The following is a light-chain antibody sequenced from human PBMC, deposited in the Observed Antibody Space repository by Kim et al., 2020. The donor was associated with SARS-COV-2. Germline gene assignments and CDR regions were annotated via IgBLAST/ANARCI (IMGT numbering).Light chain of an antibody. V-gene: IGLV3-9*01. Sequence: ALGQTATMTWGGNNMGTKKVHWYQQRPGQAPLLVIFRDSHRPSGISEQFSGSNSGNTASLTISRAQAENEADFYCQVWDSTTASWVFGGGTQLTVL. CDR3: QVWDSTTASWV. J-gene: IGLJ3*02. CDR1: NMGTKK. CDR2: RDS.